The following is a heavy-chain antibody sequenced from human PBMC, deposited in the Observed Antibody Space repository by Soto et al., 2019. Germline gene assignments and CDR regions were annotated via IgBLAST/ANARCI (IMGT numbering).Heavy chain of an antibody. J-gene: IGHJ6*02. CDR1: GFTFDDYA. V-gene: IGHV3-9*01. CDR3: AKDASTMVRGVISYYGMDV. CDR2: ISGNSRSI. Sequence: EVQLVESGGGLVQPGRSLRLSCAASGFTFDDYAMHWVRQAPGKGLEWVSGISGNSRSIGYADSVKGRFTISRDNAKNSLYLQMNSLRAEDTALYYCAKDASTMVRGVISYYGMDVWGQGTTVTVSS. D-gene: IGHD3-10*01.